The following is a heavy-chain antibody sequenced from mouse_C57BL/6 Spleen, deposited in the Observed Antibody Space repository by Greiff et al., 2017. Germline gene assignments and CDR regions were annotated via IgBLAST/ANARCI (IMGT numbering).Heavy chain of an antibody. CDR3: ARHEAYYYGSSSSFDY. CDR2: IYPGSGST. V-gene: IGHV1-55*01. Sequence: QVQLQQPGAELVKPGASVKMSCKASGYTFTSYWITWVKQRPGQGLEWIGDIYPGSGSTNYNEKFKSKATLTVDTSSSTAYMQLSSLTSEDSAVYYCARHEAYYYGSSSSFDYWGQGTTLTVSS. CDR1: GYTFTSYW. J-gene: IGHJ2*01. D-gene: IGHD1-1*01.